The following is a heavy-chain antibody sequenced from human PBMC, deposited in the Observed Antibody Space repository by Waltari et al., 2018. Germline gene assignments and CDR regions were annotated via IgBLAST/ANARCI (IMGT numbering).Heavy chain of an antibody. J-gene: IGHJ3*02. Sequence: QVQLQESGPGLVKPSETLSLTCAVSGYSISSGYYWGWIRQPPGKGLEWIGSIYYSGSTYYNPSLKSRVTISVDTSKNQCSLKLSSVTAADTAVYYCARLTLYDAFDIWGQGTMVTVSS. CDR1: GYSISSGYY. CDR3: ARLTLYDAFDI. V-gene: IGHV4-38-2*01. CDR2: IYYSGST.